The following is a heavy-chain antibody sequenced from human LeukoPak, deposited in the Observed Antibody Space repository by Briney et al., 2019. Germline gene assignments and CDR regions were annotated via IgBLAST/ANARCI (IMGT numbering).Heavy chain of an antibody. CDR1: GGTFSSYA. D-gene: IGHD6-13*01. V-gene: IGHV1-69*13. CDR3: VSWAAAGTGY. J-gene: IGHJ4*02. Sequence: ASVKVSCKASGGTFSSYAISWVRQAPGQGLEWMGGIIPIFGTANYAQKFQGRVTITADESTSTAYMELSSLRSEDTAVYYCVSWAAAGTGYWGQGTLVTVSS. CDR2: IIPIFGTA.